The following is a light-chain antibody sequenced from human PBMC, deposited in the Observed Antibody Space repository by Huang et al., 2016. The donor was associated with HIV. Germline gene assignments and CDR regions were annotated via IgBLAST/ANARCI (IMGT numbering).Light chain of an antibody. CDR2: AAS. J-gene: IGKJ2*01. Sequence: DIQMTQSPSSVSASVGDRVTITCRASQGISSWLDWYQQKSGKAPKLLIYAASSLQSGVPSRFTGSGSGTDFTLTISSLQPEDVATYYCQQANRFPPTFGQGTKLEIK. CDR3: QQANRFPPT. CDR1: QGISSW. V-gene: IGKV1-12*01.